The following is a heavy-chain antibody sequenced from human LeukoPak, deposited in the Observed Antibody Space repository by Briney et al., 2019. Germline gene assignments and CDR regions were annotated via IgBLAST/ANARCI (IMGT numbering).Heavy chain of an antibody. CDR3: TRESGAFSPFGF. J-gene: IGHJ4*02. Sequence: SETLSLTCTVSGGSISSYFWTWIRQPAGKGLEWIGRIYTSGIANYNPSLKSRVTMSIDTSKNQFSLKLSSVTAADTAMYYCTRESGAFSPFGFWGQGTLVTVSS. V-gene: IGHV4-4*07. CDR1: GGSISSYF. CDR2: IYTSGIA. D-gene: IGHD1-26*01.